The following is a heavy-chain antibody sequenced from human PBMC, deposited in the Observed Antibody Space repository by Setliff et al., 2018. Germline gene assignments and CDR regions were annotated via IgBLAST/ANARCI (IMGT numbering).Heavy chain of an antibody. V-gene: IGHV5-51*01. J-gene: IGHJ6*03. D-gene: IGHD2-21*02. Sequence: AGESLKISCKGSGYRFSSYWTGWVRQMPGKGLEWMGIIDPADSDTTYSPSFQGQVTISADKSIGTAYLQWSSLKASDTAIYYCARRGWGSSSGDCYSPEGCYYYYMDVWGKGTTVTVSS. CDR3: ARRGWGSSSGDCYSPEGCYYYYMDV. CDR1: GYRFSSYW. CDR2: IDPADSDT.